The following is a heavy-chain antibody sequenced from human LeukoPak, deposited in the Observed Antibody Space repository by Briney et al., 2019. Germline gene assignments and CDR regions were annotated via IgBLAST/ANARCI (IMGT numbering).Heavy chain of an antibody. CDR3: AREEYSSGWYPFDY. J-gene: IGHJ4*02. CDR1: GGSFSGYY. D-gene: IGHD6-19*01. V-gene: IGHV4-34*01. Sequence: SETLSLTCAVYGGSFSGYYWSWIRQPPGKGLEWIGEINHRGSTNYNPSLKSRVTISVDTSKNQFSLKLSSVTAADTAVYYCAREEYSSGWYPFDYWGQGTLVTVSS. CDR2: INHRGST.